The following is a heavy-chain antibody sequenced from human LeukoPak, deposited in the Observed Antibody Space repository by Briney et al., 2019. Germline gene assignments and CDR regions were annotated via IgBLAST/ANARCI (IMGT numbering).Heavy chain of an antibody. CDR2: IYYSGST. V-gene: IGHV4-59*01. CDR3: ARATGGYSPY. CDR1: GGSISSYY. J-gene: IGHJ4*02. D-gene: IGHD4-23*01. Sequence: PSETLSLTCTVSGGSISSYYWSWIRQFPGKGLEWIGCIYYSGSTNYNPSLKSRVTISVDTSRNQFSLKLSSMTAADTAVYYCARATGGYSPYWGQGILVTVSS.